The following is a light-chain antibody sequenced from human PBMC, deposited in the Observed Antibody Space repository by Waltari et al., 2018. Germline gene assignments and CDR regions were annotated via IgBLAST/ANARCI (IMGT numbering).Light chain of an antibody. J-gene: IGKJ2*01. CDR3: QQYNNWPRT. Sequence: ETVVTQSTATLSVSPGERATLSCRASQSVGSNFAWYQQKPGQSPRLLIFGASTRATGIPARFSGSGSGTEFTLTISSLQSEDCAVYYCQQYNNWPRTFGQGTKLEIK. CDR1: QSVGSN. V-gene: IGKV3-15*01. CDR2: GAS.